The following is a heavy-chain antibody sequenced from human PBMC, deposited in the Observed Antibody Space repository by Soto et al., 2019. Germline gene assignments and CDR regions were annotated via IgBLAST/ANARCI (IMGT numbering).Heavy chain of an antibody. CDR1: GDSISTYY. CDR2: IYYLGRT. V-gene: IGHV4-59*01. Sequence: QVQLQESGPGLVKPSETLSLTCTVSGDSISTYYWNWVRQPLGKGLEWIGYIYYLGRTNYNPSLRSRVTIXLYXSKNQISLNLNSVTAADTAVYYCARDLVGLTHFDYWGQGILVTVSS. J-gene: IGHJ4*02. D-gene: IGHD2-8*02. CDR3: ARDLVGLTHFDY.